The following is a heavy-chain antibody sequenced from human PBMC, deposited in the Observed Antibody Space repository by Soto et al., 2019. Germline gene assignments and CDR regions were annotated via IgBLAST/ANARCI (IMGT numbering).Heavy chain of an antibody. CDR3: ARDLEEGPITGNFINYYYGMDV. J-gene: IGHJ6*02. V-gene: IGHV3-30-3*01. D-gene: IGHD1-20*01. CDR2: ISYDGSNK. CDR1: GFTFSSYA. Sequence: GGSLRLSCAASGFTFSSYAMHWVRQAPGKGLEWVAVISYDGSNKYYADSVKGRFTISRDNSKNTLYLQMNSLRAEDTAVYYCARDLEEGPITGNFINYYYGMDVWGQGTTVTVSS.